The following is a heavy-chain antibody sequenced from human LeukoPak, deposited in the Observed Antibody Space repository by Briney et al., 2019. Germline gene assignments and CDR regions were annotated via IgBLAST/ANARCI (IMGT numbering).Heavy chain of an antibody. V-gene: IGHV3-21*04. CDR3: AKHRMARRVIMDYYFDD. J-gene: IGHJ4*02. D-gene: IGHD3-10*01. CDR1: GFTVSSNY. Sequence: KPGGSLRLSCAASGFTVSSNYMIWVRQAPGKGLEWVSSISSSSSYIYYADSVKGRFIIPRDNSKNAVYLQMNSLRAEDSAVYYCAKHRMARRVIMDYYFDDWGQGTLVTVSS. CDR2: ISSSSSYI.